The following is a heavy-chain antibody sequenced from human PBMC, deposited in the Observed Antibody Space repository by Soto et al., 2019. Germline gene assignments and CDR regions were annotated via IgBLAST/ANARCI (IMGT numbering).Heavy chain of an antibody. CDR1: GFTFSDYY. V-gene: IGHV3-11*01. CDR3: ARDLGYYDSSGYFDY. CDR2: IVSSGSTI. Sequence: VGSLRLSGAASGFTFSDYYMSWIRQAPGKGLEWISYIVSSGSTIYYADSVKGRFTISRDNAKNSLYLQMNSLRAEDTAVYYCARDLGYYDSSGYFDYWGQGALVTVSS. D-gene: IGHD3-22*01. J-gene: IGHJ4*02.